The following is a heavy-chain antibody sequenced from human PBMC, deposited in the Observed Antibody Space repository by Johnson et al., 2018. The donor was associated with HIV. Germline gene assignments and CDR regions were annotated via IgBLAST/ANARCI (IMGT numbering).Heavy chain of an antibody. CDR2: ISYDGSNK. Sequence: QVQLVESGGGVVQPGRSLRLSCAASGFTFSSYGMHWVRQAPGKGLEWVAVISYDGSNKYYVDSVKGRFTISRDNSKNTLYLQMNSLRAEDTAVFYCARDEAASTGAFDIWGQGTMVTVSS. CDR1: GFTFSSYG. V-gene: IGHV3-30*03. D-gene: IGHD6-13*01. CDR3: ARDEAASTGAFDI. J-gene: IGHJ3*02.